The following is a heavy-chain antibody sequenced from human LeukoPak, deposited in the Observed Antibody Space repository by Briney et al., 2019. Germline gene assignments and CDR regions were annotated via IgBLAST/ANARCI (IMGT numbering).Heavy chain of an antibody. Sequence: PSETLSLTCTVSGGSISSYYWSWIRQPPGKGLEWIGYIYYSGSTNYNPSLKSRVTISVDTSKNQFSLKLSSVTAADTAVYYCARARGPYYYDSSFVYWGQGTLVTVSS. CDR2: IYYSGST. CDR3: ARARGPYYYDSSFVY. J-gene: IGHJ4*02. CDR1: GGSISSYY. V-gene: IGHV4-59*01. D-gene: IGHD3-22*01.